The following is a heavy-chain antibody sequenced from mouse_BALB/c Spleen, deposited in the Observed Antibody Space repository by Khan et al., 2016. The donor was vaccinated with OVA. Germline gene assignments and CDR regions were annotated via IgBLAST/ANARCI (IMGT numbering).Heavy chain of an antibody. Sequence: DLVKPGASVKLSCKASGYTFTSYWINWIKQRPGQGLEWIGRIAPGSGSTYYNEMFKGKATLTVDTSSSTAYIQLSSLSSEDSAVYFWARSNYYGSSLYAMDYWGQGTSVTGSS. CDR3: ARSNYYGSSLYAMDY. D-gene: IGHD1-1*01. V-gene: IGHV1S41*01. CDR2: IAPGSGST. J-gene: IGHJ4*01. CDR1: GYTFTSYW.